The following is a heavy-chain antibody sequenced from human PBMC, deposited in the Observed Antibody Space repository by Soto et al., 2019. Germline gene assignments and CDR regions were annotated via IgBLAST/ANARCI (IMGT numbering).Heavy chain of an antibody. J-gene: IGHJ4*02. Sequence: PGGSRRLSCAASAFTFSSYEMDWFRQAAVALLERASYISRSGSTIYYADPVKGRFTISRDNSKNTLYLQMNSLRAEDTAVYYCARDGSPPPIVVVSAILNLFDHWGQGTLVTVS. CDR2: ISRSGSTI. CDR3: ARDGSPPPIVVVSAILNLFDH. CDR1: AFTFSSYE. D-gene: IGHD2-21*01. V-gene: IGHV3-48*03.